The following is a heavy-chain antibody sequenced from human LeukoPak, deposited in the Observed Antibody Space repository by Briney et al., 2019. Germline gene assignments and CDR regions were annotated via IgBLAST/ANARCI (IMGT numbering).Heavy chain of an antibody. D-gene: IGHD1-26*01. CDR1: GFTFSNCG. Sequence: GGSLRLSCAASGFTFSNCGMSWVRLLPGKGLEWVSVISGSGDNTYYANSVKGRFTVSRDNSKNTLYLQMNSLRAEDTAVYYCARDRSGSMLYNWFDPWGQGTLVTVSS. CDR3: ARDRSGSMLYNWFDP. V-gene: IGHV3-23*01. J-gene: IGHJ5*02. CDR2: ISGSGDNT.